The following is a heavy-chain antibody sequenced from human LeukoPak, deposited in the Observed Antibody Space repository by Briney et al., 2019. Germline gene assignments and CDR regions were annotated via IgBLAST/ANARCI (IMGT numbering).Heavy chain of an antibody. D-gene: IGHD2-21*02. J-gene: IGHJ2*01. CDR3: ARASLVYCGGDCYYYWYFDL. V-gene: IGHV4-30-2*01. CDR1: GGSISSSSYS. Sequence: SETLSLTCTVSGGSISSSSYSWSWIWQPPGKGLEWIGYIHHSRSTYYNPSLKSRVTISEDRSKNQFSLKLSSVTAADTAVYYCARASLVYCGGDCYYYWYFDLWGRGTLVTVSS. CDR2: IHHSRST.